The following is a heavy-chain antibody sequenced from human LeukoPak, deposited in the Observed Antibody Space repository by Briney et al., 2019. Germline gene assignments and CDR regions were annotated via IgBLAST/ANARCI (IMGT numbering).Heavy chain of an antibody. J-gene: IGHJ6*03. CDR3: ARDEQSNYDILTGYKHYYYMDV. CDR1: GYTFTGYY. V-gene: IGHV1-2*02. D-gene: IGHD3-9*01. Sequence: ASVKVSCKASGYTFTGYYMHWVRQAPGQGLEWMGWINPNSGGTNYAQKFQGRVTMTRDTSISTAYMELSRLRSDDTAVYYCARDEQSNYDILTGYKHYYYMDVWGKGTTVTVAS. CDR2: INPNSGGT.